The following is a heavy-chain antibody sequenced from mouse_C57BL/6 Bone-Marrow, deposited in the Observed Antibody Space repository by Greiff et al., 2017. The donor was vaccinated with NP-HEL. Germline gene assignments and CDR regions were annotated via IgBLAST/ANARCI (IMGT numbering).Heavy chain of an antibody. J-gene: IGHJ1*03. V-gene: IGHV1-39*01. D-gene: IGHD1-1*01. Sequence: VQLQESGPELVKPGASVKISCKASGYSFTDYNMNWVKQSTGQSLEWIGVINPNYGTTSYNQKFKGKATLTVDQSSSTAYMQLNSLTSEDSAVYYCARCTVVARHWYIDVWGTGTTVTVSS. CDR1: GYSFTDYN. CDR2: INPNYGTT. CDR3: ARCTVVARHWYIDV.